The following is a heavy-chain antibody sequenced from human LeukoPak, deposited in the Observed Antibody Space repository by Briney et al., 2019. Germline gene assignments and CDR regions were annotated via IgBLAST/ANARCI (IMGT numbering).Heavy chain of an antibody. J-gene: IGHJ4*02. CDR3: AKDIAGLAAAGHHPTFDY. D-gene: IGHD6-13*01. CDR2: ISWNSGSI. Sequence: GGSLRLSCAASGFTFDDYAMHWVRQAPGKGLEWVSGISWNSGSIGYADSVKGRFTISRDNAKNSLYLQMNSLRAEDTALYYCAKDIAGLAAAGHHPTFDYWGQGTLVTVSS. CDR1: GFTFDDYA. V-gene: IGHV3-9*01.